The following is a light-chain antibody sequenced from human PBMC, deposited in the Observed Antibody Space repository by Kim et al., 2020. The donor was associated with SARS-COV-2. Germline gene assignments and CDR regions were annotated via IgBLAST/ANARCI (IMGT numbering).Light chain of an antibody. Sequence: GKALTPTDARSCRSIDDSYVQAYHQRPGGVPTTVLYEDDQSPSGASVRFPGSIDNSSNSASLTISGLRTEDEADYYCQSYNRDNVLFGGGTQLTVL. CDR3: QSYNRDNVL. V-gene: IGLV6-57*03. J-gene: IGLJ2*01. CDR2: EDD. CDR1: CRSIDDSY.